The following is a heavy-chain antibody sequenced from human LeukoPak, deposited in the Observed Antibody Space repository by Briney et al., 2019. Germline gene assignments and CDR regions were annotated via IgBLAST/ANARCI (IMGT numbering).Heavy chain of an antibody. Sequence: GGSLRLSCAASGFTFSSYVMTWVRQAPGKGLEWVSSISGSGGCTYYADSVKGRFTISRDNSKNTLYLQMNSLRAEDTAVYYCAKIWFGDLSYFDCWGQGTLVTVSS. D-gene: IGHD3-10*01. J-gene: IGHJ4*02. CDR1: GFTFSSYV. V-gene: IGHV3-23*01. CDR2: ISGSGGCT. CDR3: AKIWFGDLSYFDC.